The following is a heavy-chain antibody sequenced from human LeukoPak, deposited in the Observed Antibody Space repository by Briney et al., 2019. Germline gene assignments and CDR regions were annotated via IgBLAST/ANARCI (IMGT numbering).Heavy chain of an antibody. CDR3: ARDLYNWFDP. V-gene: IGHV4-4*07. CDR2: IYTSGST. CDR1: GGSISSYY. J-gene: IGHJ5*02. Sequence: SETLSLTCTVSGGSISSYYWSWLRQPAGKGLEWIGRIYTSGSTNYNPSLKSRVTMSVDTSKNQFSLKLSSVTAADTAGYYWARDLYNWFDPWGQGTLVTVSS. D-gene: IGHD2/OR15-2a*01.